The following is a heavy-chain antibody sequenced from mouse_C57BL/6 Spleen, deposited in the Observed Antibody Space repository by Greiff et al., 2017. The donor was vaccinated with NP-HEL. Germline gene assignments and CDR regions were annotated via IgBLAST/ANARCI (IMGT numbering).Heavy chain of an antibody. V-gene: IGHV5-6*01. CDR1: GFTFSSYG. D-gene: IGHD1-1*01. CDR3: ARQGYYYGSSFAYAMDY. CDR2: ISSGGSYT. J-gene: IGHJ4*01. Sequence: EVHLVESGGDLVKPGGSLKLSCAASGFTFSSYGMSWVRQTPDKRLEWVATISSGGSYTYYPDSVKGRFTISRDNAKNTLYLQMSSLKSEDTAMYYCARQGYYYGSSFAYAMDYWGQGTSVTVSS.